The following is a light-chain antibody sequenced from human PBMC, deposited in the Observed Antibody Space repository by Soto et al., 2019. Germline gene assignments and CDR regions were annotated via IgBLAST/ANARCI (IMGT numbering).Light chain of an antibody. Sequence: EIVLTQSPGTLSVSPGERAALSCKASQSVTSNYLAWYQQRPGQAPRLLIYVANRRATGSPDRLTGSGSGTDFNLTISSLEPEDSALYYCQQYAGAPWTFGQGTRVEIK. CDR1: QSVTSNY. CDR3: QQYAGAPWT. CDR2: VAN. J-gene: IGKJ1*01. V-gene: IGKV3-20*01.